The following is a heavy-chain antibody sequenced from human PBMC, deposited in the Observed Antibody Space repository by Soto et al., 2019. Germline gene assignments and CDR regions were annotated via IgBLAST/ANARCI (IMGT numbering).Heavy chain of an antibody. CDR1: GYTFTGYY. Sequence: DSLQVCCKASGYTFTGYYLHWVRQAPGQGLEWMGWINPNSGDTNYAQKFQGRVTMTRDTSISTAYMELTGLTSDDTAVYVCARDRVKTFAVVGNANYCDYG. D-gene: IGHD3-3*01. CDR3: ARDRVKTFAVVGNANYCDYG. CDR2: INPNSGDT. V-gene: IGHV1-2*02. J-gene: IGHJ6*01.